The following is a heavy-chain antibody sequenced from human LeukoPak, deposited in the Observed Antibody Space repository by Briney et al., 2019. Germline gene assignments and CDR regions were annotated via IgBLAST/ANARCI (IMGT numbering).Heavy chain of an antibody. Sequence: GASVKVSCKASGYTFTNYGISWVRQAPGQGLEWMGWISAYNGDTNYAQMLQGRVTLTTDASTNTAYMELRSLRSDDTAVYYCARDGTDGWYWFDPWGQGTLVTVSS. J-gene: IGHJ5*02. CDR1: GYTFTNYG. CDR2: ISAYNGDT. V-gene: IGHV1-18*01. D-gene: IGHD6-19*01. CDR3: ARDGTDGWYWFDP.